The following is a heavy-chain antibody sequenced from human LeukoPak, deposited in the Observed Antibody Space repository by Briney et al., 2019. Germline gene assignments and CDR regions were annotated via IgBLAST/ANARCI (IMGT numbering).Heavy chain of an antibody. J-gene: IGHJ3*02. Sequence: PSETLSLTCTVSGGSISSYYWSWIRQPPGKGLEWIGYIYYSGSTNYNPSLKSRVTISVDTSKNQFSLKLSSVTAADTAVYYCARAPHGGWYWAAFDIWGQGTMVTVSS. D-gene: IGHD6-19*01. CDR2: IYYSGST. V-gene: IGHV4-59*01. CDR1: GGSISSYY. CDR3: ARAPHGGWYWAAFDI.